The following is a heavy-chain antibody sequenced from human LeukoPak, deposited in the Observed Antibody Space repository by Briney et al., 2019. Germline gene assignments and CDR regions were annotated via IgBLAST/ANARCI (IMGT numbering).Heavy chain of an antibody. CDR1: GFTFSTYW. V-gene: IGHV3-7*01. CDR3: AKSGGFFDT. J-gene: IGHJ4*02. Sequence: GGSLRLSCAASGFTFSTYWMSWVRQAPGKGLEWVANIKQDGSEKYYVDSVVGRFTISRDNAQNLLYLHMNSLRAEDTGVYHCAKSGGFFDTWGQGTLVTVSS. D-gene: IGHD1-26*01. CDR2: IKQDGSEK.